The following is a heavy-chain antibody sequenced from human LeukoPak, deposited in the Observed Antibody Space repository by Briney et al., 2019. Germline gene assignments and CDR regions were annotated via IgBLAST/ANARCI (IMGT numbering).Heavy chain of an antibody. CDR3: ARDPIWFGELVSDY. Sequence: GGSLRLSCAASGFTFSSYGMNWVRQAPGKGLEWVSSISSSSSYIYYADSVKGRFTISRDNAKNSLYLQMNSLRAEDTAVYYCARDPIWFGELVSDYWGQGTLVTVSS. J-gene: IGHJ4*02. V-gene: IGHV3-21*01. CDR2: ISSSSSYI. D-gene: IGHD3-10*01. CDR1: GFTFSSYG.